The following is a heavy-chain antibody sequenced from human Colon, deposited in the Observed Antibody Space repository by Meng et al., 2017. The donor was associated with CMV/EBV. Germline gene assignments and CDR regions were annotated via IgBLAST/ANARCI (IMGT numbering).Heavy chain of an antibody. V-gene: IGHV3-23*03. J-gene: IGHJ4*02. CDR2: LYVGGDST. D-gene: IGHD2-15*01. Sequence: GESLKISCVASGFTFSNYAMSWVRQAPGKGLEWVANLYVGGDSTYYADSVKGRFTISRDNSKNTLYLQMNSLKDEDTAVYYCAKRGKSGTRYSGFDYWGQGALVTVSS. CDR3: AKRGKSGTRYSGFDY. CDR1: GFTFSNYA.